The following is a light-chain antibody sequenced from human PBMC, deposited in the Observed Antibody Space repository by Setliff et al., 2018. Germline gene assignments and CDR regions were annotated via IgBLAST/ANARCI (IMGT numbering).Light chain of an antibody. CDR3: NSYTTSGIIL. V-gene: IGLV2-14*01. CDR1: IADVGYLNY. J-gene: IGLJ2*01. CDR2: EVA. Sequence: QSVLTRPASVSGSPGQSITISCTGTIADVGYLNYVSWYQQHPGKAPKLIIYEVATRASGVSDRFSGSKSGSTASLTISGVQTEDEADYYCNSYTTSGIILFGGGTKVTVL.